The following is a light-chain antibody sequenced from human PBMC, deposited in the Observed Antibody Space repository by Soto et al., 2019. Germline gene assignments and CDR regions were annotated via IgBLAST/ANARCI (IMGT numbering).Light chain of an antibody. CDR1: QSIARN. J-gene: IGKJ1*01. Sequence: ETVMTQSPATLSVSPGETATVSCRASQSIARNLAWSQQKPGQAPSLIIYGASTRATAIPARLSGSGSGTDFTLTISSLQSEDFADYSCQQYYNWPHTVGQGTKVEFK. V-gene: IGKV3-15*01. CDR3: QQYYNWPHT. CDR2: GAS.